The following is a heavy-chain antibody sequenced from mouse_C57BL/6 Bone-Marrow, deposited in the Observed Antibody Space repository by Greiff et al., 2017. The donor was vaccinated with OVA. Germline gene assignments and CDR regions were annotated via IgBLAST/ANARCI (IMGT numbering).Heavy chain of an antibody. Sequence: VQLQQSGPELVKPGASVKISCKASGYTFTDYYMNWVKQSHGKSLEWIGDINPNNGGTSYNQKFKGKATLTVDKSSSTAYMELRSLTSEDSAVYYCARSDYYCSSSYWYFDVWGTGTTGTVSS. J-gene: IGHJ1*03. CDR1: GYTFTDYY. D-gene: IGHD1-1*01. V-gene: IGHV1-26*01. CDR2: INPNNGGT. CDR3: ARSDYYCSSSYWYFDV.